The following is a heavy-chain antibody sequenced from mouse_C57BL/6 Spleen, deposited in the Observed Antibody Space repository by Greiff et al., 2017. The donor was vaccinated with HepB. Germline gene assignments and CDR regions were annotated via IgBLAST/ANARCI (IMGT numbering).Heavy chain of an antibody. Sequence: EVQRVESGGGLVKPGGSLKLSCAASGFTFSSYAMSWVRQTPEKRLEWVATISDGGSYTYYPDNVKGRFTISRDNAKNNLYLQMSHLKSEDTAMYYCAREGPSSYYFDYWGQGTTLTVSS. V-gene: IGHV5-4*01. CDR1: GFTFSSYA. CDR3: AREGPSSYYFDY. CDR2: ISDGGSYT. D-gene: IGHD4-1*01. J-gene: IGHJ2*01.